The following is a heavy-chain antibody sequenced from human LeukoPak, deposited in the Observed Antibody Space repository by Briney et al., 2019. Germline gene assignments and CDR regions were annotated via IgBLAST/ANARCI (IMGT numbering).Heavy chain of an antibody. CDR2: ILPMFGTA. D-gene: IGHD2-2*01. J-gene: IGHJ4*02. CDR1: LGTLSSYA. Sequence: SVKVSCKASLGTLSSYAISWVRQAPGQGLEWMGGILPMFGTAKYAQKFQGRVTITADESTSTAYMELSSLRSEDTAVYYCARGRCSSTSCYSDYWGQGTLVTVSS. CDR3: ARGRCSSTSCYSDY. V-gene: IGHV1-69*01.